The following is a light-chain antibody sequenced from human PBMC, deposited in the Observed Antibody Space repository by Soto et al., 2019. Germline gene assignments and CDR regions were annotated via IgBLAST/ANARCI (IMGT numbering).Light chain of an antibody. CDR2: AAS. J-gene: IGKJ1*01. CDR3: LLDYSYFWA. Sequence: DIQMTQSPSSLSASVGDRVTITCRASQSISSYLNWYQQKPGKAPKLLIYAASSLQSGVPSRFSGRGSGTDFTLTISSLQPEDFATYYCLLDYSYFWAFGQGTKVEIK. V-gene: IGKV1-39*01. CDR1: QSISSY.